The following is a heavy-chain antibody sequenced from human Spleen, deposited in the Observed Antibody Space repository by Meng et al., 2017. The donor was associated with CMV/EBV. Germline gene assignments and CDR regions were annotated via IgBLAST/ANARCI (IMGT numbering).Heavy chain of an antibody. V-gene: IGHV1-69*10. CDR3: ARDGGRVATSWWFDP. J-gene: IGHJ5*02. D-gene: IGHD5-12*01. Sequence: SGGTFSSYAINWVRQAPGQGLQWVGGFIPILGIADYAPNFQGRVTITADKSTNTAYMELTSLTSEDTAVYFCARDGGRVATSWWFDPWGQGTLVTVSS. CDR1: GGTFSSYA. CDR2: FIPILGIA.